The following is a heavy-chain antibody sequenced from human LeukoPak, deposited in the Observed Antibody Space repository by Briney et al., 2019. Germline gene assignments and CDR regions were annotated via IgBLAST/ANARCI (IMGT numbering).Heavy chain of an antibody. CDR3: ARERRFGIYGMDV. CDR1: GFTVSSNY. CDR2: IYSGGTT. J-gene: IGHJ6*02. V-gene: IGHV3-66*01. Sequence: PGGSLRLSCAASGFTVSSNYMSWVRQAPGKGLEWVSVIYSGGTTYYADSVKGRFTISRDHSKNTLYLQMNSLRAEDTAVYYCARERRFGIYGMDVWGQGTMVTVSS. D-gene: IGHD3-10*01.